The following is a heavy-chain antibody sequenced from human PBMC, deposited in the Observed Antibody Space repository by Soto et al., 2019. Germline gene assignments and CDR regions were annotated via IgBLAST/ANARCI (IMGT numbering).Heavy chain of an antibody. Sequence: QVQLQQWGAGLLKPSETLSLTCAVNGGSFTGYYWSWVRQRPGKGLEWIGEIKDGGSTNYSPSLRSRVTISADTSKRQLSLKVTSVTAADTAVYYCARGQEGVVATHWDQGSLVTVSS. J-gene: IGHJ4*02. V-gene: IGHV4-34*01. CDR1: GGSFTGYY. D-gene: IGHD2-15*01. CDR3: ARGQEGVVATH. CDR2: IKDGGST.